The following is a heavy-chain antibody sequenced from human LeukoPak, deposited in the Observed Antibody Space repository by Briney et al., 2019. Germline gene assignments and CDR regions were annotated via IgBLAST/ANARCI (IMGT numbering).Heavy chain of an antibody. D-gene: IGHD3-22*01. Sequence: SETLSLTCAVYGGSFSDYYWSWIRQPPGKGLEWIGEINHSGSTNYNPSLKSRVTISVDTSKNQFSLKLSSVTAADTAVYYCARGDYYDSSGYYMPGPYDAFDIWGQGTMVTVSS. J-gene: IGHJ3*02. CDR2: INHSGST. V-gene: IGHV4-34*01. CDR1: GGSFSDYY. CDR3: ARGDYYDSSGYYMPGPYDAFDI.